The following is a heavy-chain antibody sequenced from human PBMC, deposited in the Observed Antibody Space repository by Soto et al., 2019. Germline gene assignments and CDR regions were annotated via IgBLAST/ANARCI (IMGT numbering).Heavy chain of an antibody. CDR1: GFSLSNARMG. V-gene: IGHV2-26*01. CDR2: IFSNDEK. Sequence: QVTLKESGPVLVKPTETLTLTCTVSGFSLSNARMGVSWIRQPPGKALEWLAHIFSNDEKSYSTSLKSRLTISKDTSKSQVVLTMTNMDPVETATYYCARIRGSSSSLFGMDVWGQGTTVTVSS. J-gene: IGHJ6*02. CDR3: ARIRGSSSSLFGMDV. D-gene: IGHD6-6*01.